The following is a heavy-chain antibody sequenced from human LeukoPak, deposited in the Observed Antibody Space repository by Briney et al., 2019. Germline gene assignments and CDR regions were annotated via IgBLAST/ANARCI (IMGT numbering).Heavy chain of an antibody. V-gene: IGHV4-59*01. Sequence: SETLSLTCTVSGGSISSYYWSWIRQPPGKGLEWIGYIYYSGSTNYNPSLKSRVTISVDTFKNQFSLKLSSVTAADTAVYYCARGIVATTNWFDPWGQGTLVTVSS. CDR1: GGSISSYY. CDR2: IYYSGST. CDR3: ARGIVATTNWFDP. J-gene: IGHJ5*02. D-gene: IGHD5-12*01.